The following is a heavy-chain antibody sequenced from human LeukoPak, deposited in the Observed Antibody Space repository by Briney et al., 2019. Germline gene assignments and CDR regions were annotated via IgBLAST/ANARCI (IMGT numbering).Heavy chain of an antibody. V-gene: IGHV4-34*01. CDR2: VERSGST. CDR3: VRGYASGSYWNY. J-gene: IGHJ4*02. CDR1: GGSSSGCY. D-gene: IGHD3-10*01. Sequence: SETLSLTCAVYGGSSSGCYWSWIRQPPGKGLEWIGEVERSGSTNYNPSLKSRVTISVDTSKNQFSLKLSSVSAADTAVYYCVRGYASGSYWNYWGQGTLVTVSS.